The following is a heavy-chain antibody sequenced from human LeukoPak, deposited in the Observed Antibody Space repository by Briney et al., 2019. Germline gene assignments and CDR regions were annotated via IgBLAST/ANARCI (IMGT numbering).Heavy chain of an antibody. Sequence: GGSLRLSCAASGFTFSSYAMYWVRQAPGKGLEWVSAVSGSGGSTYYADSVKGRLTISRDNSKNTLYLQVNSLRAEDTAVYYCAKTIRDQLLCSTDYWGQGTLVTVSS. CDR3: AKTIRDQLLCSTDY. J-gene: IGHJ4*02. CDR2: VSGSGGST. CDR1: GFTFSSYA. V-gene: IGHV3-23*01. D-gene: IGHD2-2*01.